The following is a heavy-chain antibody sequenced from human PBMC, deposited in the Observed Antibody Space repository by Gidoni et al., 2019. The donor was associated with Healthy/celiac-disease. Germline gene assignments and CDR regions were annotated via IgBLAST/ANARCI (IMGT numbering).Heavy chain of an antibody. V-gene: IGHV1-69*01. CDR3: ARDLQRTAIFGVVTGWFDP. Sequence: QVQLVQSGAEVKKLGPSVKVSCKASGGTFSSYAISWVRQAPGQGLEWMGGLIPIFGTATYAQKFQGRVTITADESTSTAYMELSSLRSEDTAVYYCARDLQRTAIFGVVTGWFDPWGQGTLVTVSS. CDR2: LIPIFGTA. J-gene: IGHJ5*02. D-gene: IGHD3-3*01. CDR1: GGTFSSYA.